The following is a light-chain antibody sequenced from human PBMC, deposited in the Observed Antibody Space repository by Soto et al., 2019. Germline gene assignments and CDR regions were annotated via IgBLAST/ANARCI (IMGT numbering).Light chain of an antibody. J-gene: IGLJ1*01. CDR3: QSYDSSLSVLYV. CDR1: NSNIGAGYE. V-gene: IGLV1-40*01. Sequence: QPVLTQPPSVSGAPGQRVIISCTGSNSNIGAGYEVHWFQQLPGTAPKLLIYGNINRPSGVPDRFSGSKSGTSASLAITGLQPEDEADYYCQSYDSSLSVLYVFGTGTKLTVL. CDR2: GNI.